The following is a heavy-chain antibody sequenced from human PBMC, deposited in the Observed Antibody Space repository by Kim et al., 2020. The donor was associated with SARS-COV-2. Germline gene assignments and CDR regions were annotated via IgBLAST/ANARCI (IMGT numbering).Heavy chain of an antibody. CDR3: ARTESPLKDPEGYSSSWYGFDY. CDR1: GYTFTSYA. J-gene: IGHJ4*02. D-gene: IGHD6-13*01. V-gene: IGHV1-3*01. Sequence: ASVKVSCKASGYTFTSYAMHWVRQAPGQRLEWMGWINAGNGNTKYSQKFQGIVTITRDTSASTAYMELSSLRSEDTAVYYCARTESPLKDPEGYSSSWYGFDYWGQGTLVTVSS. CDR2: INAGNGNT.